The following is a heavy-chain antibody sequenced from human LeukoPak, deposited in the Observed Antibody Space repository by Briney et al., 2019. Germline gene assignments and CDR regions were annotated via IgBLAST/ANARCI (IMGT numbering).Heavy chain of an antibody. D-gene: IGHD4-17*01. CDR1: GFTFSSYA. Sequence: GGSLRLSCAASGFTFSSYAMSWVRQAPGKGLEWVSAISGSGGSTYYADSVKGRFTISRDNSKNTLYLQMNSLRAEDTAVYYCAKDLYYGDYVTLFDYWGQGTLVTVSS. J-gene: IGHJ4*02. CDR3: AKDLYYGDYVTLFDY. CDR2: ISGSGGST. V-gene: IGHV3-23*01.